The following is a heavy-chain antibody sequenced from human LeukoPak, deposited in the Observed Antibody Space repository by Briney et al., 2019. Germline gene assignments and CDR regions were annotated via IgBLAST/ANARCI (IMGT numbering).Heavy chain of an antibody. J-gene: IGHJ6*03. CDR3: ARRSSGPLYYYYYYMDV. D-gene: IGHD3-22*01. V-gene: IGHV3-74*01. Sequence: GGSLRLSCAASGFTFNTYWMHWVRQAPGKGLVWVSRINSDGSSTSYADSVKGRFTISRDNAKNTLYLQMNSLRAEDTAVYYCARRSSGPLYYYYYYMDVWGKGTTVTVSS. CDR1: GFTFNTYW. CDR2: INSDGSST.